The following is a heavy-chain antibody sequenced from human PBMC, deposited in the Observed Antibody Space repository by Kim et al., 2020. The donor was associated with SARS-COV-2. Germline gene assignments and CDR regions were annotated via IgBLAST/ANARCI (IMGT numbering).Heavy chain of an antibody. J-gene: IGHJ6*02. CDR3: ASLPAASSVSYYYYGMDV. CDR2: ISSSNSYI. CDR1: GFTFSSYS. D-gene: IGHD2-2*01. Sequence: GGSLRLSCAASGFTFSSYSMNWVRQAPGKGLEWVSSISSSNSYIYYADSVKGRFTITRDNAKNYLYLQMNSLRAEDTAVYYCASLPAASSVSYYYYGMDVWGQGTTVTVSS. V-gene: IGHV3-21*01.